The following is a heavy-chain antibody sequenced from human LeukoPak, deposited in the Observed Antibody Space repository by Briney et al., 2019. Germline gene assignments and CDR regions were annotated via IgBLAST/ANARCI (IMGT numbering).Heavy chain of an antibody. D-gene: IGHD6-6*01. CDR2: IYYSGST. V-gene: IGHV4-59*01. CDR3: AREKYSSSYYFDY. Sequence: PSETLSLTCIVSGGSIRSYDWSWIRQPPGKGLEWIGYIYYSGSTNYNPSLKSRVTISVDTSKNQFSLKLSSVTAADTAVYYCAREKYSSSYYFDYWGQGTLVTVSS. CDR1: GGSIRSYD. J-gene: IGHJ4*02.